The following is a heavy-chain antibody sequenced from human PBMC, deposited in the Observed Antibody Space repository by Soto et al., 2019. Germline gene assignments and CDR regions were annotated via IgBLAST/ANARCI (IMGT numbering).Heavy chain of an antibody. Sequence: SETLFLTSPVSGGSMSSSHWSCIRQPPVKGLEWIGYIYYSGSTNYNPSLKSRVTMSVDTPKNQFSLKLSSVTAADTAVYYCARSQTTVTSYDYWGQGTLVTVS. CDR2: IYYSGST. CDR1: GGSMSSSH. J-gene: IGHJ4*02. V-gene: IGHV4-59*01. CDR3: ARSQTTVTSYDY. D-gene: IGHD4-17*01.